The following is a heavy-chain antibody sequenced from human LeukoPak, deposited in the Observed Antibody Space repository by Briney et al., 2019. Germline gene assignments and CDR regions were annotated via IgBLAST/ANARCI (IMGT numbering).Heavy chain of an antibody. J-gene: IGHJ1*01. CDR3: ARGVTGGWYGDFQH. Sequence: SETLSLTCTVSGGSINTYFWSWIRQPPGKGLEWIGYIYYSGSTNYNPSLKSRVTISVDTSKNQFSLKLSSVTAADTAAYYCARGVTGGWYGDFQHWGQGTLVTVSS. CDR1: GGSINTYF. D-gene: IGHD6-19*01. V-gene: IGHV4-59*01. CDR2: IYYSGST.